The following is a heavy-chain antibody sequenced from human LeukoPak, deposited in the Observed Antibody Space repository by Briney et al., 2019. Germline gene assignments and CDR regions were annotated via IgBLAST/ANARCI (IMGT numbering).Heavy chain of an antibody. D-gene: IGHD1-26*01. J-gene: IGHJ4*02. CDR1: GGTFSSYA. Sequence: GASVKVSCKASGGTFSSYAISWVRQAPGQRLEWMGWINAGNGNTKYSQKFQGRVTITRDTSASTAYMELSSLRSEDTAVYYCARNGLAQWELLSYWGQGTLVTVSS. CDR3: ARNGLAQWELLSY. CDR2: INAGNGNT. V-gene: IGHV1-3*01.